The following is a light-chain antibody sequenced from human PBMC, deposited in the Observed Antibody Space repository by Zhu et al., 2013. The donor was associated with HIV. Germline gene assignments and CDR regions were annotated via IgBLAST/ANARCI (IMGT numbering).Light chain of an antibody. Sequence: DIQMTQSPSSLSASIGDRVTITCQASHDISNYLNWYQQKPGKAPKLLIYDGSTLEIGVSSRFSGSESGTDFTLTINSLQPEDAASYYCQQYDSLPHSFGQGTK. CDR2: DGS. V-gene: IGKV1-33*01. J-gene: IGKJ2*03. CDR1: HDISNY. CDR3: QQYDSLPHS.